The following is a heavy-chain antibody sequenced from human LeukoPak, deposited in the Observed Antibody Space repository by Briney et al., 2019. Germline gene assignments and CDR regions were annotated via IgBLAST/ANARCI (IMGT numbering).Heavy chain of an antibody. CDR2: ISNDGSNQ. CDR3: VKGNSGSYYGAFDI. CDR1: GFTFSTYD. J-gene: IGHJ3*02. D-gene: IGHD1-26*01. V-gene: IGHV3-30*18. Sequence: AGRSLRLSCAASGFTFSTYDMDWVRQAPGKGLEWVTVISNDGSNQDYVDFVKGRFTISRDNSENTLYLQMNSLRAEDTAIYYCVKGNSGSYYGAFDIWGQGTMVTVSS.